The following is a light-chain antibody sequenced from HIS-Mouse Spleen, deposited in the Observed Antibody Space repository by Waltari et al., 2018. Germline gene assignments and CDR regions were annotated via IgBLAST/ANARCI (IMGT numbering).Light chain of an antibody. V-gene: IGKV4-1*01. CDR2: WAS. J-gene: IGKJ2*01. Sequence: DIVMTQSPDSLAVSLCERATINCKSSQSVLYSSNHKNYLAWYQQKPGQPPKLLIYWASTRESGVPDRFSGSGSGTDFTLTISSLQAEDVAVYYCQQYYSTPPYTFGQGTKLEIK. CDR1: QSVLYSSNHKNY. CDR3: QQYYSTPPYT.